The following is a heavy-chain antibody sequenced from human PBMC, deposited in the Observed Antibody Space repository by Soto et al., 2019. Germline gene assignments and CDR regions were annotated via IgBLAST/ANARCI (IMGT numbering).Heavy chain of an antibody. CDR1: GGSVSVYY. Sequence: PSETLSLTCTISGGSVSVYYWSLIRQSTGQGLEWIGYIYASGSPYYNPSLRSRVTISADTYKNQISLKLTSPTAADTAVYYCARGVGHSPQQYWGRGTLVTVSS. CDR3: ARGVGHSPQQY. V-gene: IGHV4-59*02. D-gene: IGHD1-26*01. J-gene: IGHJ4*02. CDR2: IYASGSP.